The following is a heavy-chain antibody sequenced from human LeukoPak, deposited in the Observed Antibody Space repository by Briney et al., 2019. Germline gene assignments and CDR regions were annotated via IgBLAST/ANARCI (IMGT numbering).Heavy chain of an antibody. CDR1: GFTFSSYW. CDR3: ARVDDYCSSTSCYVDY. V-gene: IGHV3-74*01. D-gene: IGHD2-2*01. J-gene: IGHJ4*02. CDR2: INSDGSST. Sequence: GGSLRLSCAASGFTFSSYWMHWVRQAPGKGLVWVSRINSDGSSTSYADSVKGRFTISRDNAKNTLYLQMNSLRAEDTAVYYCARVDDYCSSTSCYVDYWGQGTLVTVSS.